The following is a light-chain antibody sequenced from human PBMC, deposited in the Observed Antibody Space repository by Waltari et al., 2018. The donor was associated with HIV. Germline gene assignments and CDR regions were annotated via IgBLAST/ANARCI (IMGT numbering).Light chain of an antibody. V-gene: IGKV2-28*01. CDR1: QSLLHRNGYHY. CDR3: MQALQSLWT. J-gene: IGKJ1*01. Sequence: EIVMTQSPLSLPVTPGEPASISCRSSQSLLHRNGYHYLDWYLQKPGQSPQLLIYLGSTRASGVPERFSGSGSGTDFTLKISRVEAEDVGVYYCMQALQSLWTFGQGTKVDI. CDR2: LGS.